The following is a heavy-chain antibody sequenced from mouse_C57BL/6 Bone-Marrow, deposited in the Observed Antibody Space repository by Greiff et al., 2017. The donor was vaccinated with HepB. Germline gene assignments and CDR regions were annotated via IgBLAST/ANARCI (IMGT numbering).Heavy chain of an antibody. CDR2: ISYDGSN. CDR3: ARGFITTVVAHFDY. V-gene: IGHV3-6*01. Sequence: EVKLVESGPGLVKPSQSLSLTCSVTGYSITSGYYWNWIRQFPGNKLEWMGYISYDGSNNYNPSLKNRISITRDTSKNQFFLKLNSVTTEDTATYYCARGFITTVVAHFDYWGQGTTLTVSS. D-gene: IGHD1-1*01. CDR1: GYSITSGYY. J-gene: IGHJ2*01.